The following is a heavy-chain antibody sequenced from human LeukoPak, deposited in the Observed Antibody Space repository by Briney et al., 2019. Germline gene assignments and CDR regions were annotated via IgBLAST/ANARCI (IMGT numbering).Heavy chain of an antibody. CDR2: IYYTGST. D-gene: IGHD6-13*01. V-gene: IGHV4-59*01. CDR1: GGAISRCY. Sequence: PSETLSLTCTVSGGAISRCYWSWIRQPPGKGLEWIGYIYYTGSTDSNPSLKSRVTVSVDMSKNQFSLKLSSVTAADTAVYYCARTSEDYGSSLYWYFDLWGRGTLVTVSS. J-gene: IGHJ2*01. CDR3: ARTSEDYGSSLYWYFDL.